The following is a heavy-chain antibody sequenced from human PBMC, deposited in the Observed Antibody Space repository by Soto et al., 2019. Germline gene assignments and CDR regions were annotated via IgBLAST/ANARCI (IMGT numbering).Heavy chain of an antibody. Sequence: AETLSLTCTVSGASISSSGYYWGWIRQPPGKGLEWIGSIYYRGTTYYKPSHKSRVTISVDTSKNQFSMKLSSVTAADTAVYYSARHIKYRMVRGVSCWGQGTLVTVSS. CDR1: GASISSSGYY. J-gene: IGHJ4*02. CDR3: ARHIKYRMVRGVSC. CDR2: IYYRGTT. D-gene: IGHD3-10*01. V-gene: IGHV4-39*01.